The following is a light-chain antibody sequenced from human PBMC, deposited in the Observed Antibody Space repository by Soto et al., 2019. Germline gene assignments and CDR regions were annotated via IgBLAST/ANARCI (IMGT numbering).Light chain of an antibody. CDR3: QSYATSSVV. J-gene: IGLJ2*01. V-gene: IGLV6-57*01. CDR1: SGSIASNY. CDR2: GDN. Sequence: NFMLTQPHSVSESPGKTVTISCTRSSGSIASNYVEWYQQRPGSSPTTVIYGDNQRPSGVPDRFSGSIDSSSNTASLTISGLKTEGEADYYCQSYATSSVVFGGGTKVTVL.